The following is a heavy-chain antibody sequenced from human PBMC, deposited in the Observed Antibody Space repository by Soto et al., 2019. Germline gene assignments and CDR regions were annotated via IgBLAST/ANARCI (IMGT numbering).Heavy chain of an antibody. J-gene: IGHJ1*01. CDR3: ARDSEYDSRGNEYFQH. Sequence: PSETLSLTCTVSGGSISSGGYYWSWIRQHPGKGLEWIGYIYYSGSTYYNPSLKSRVTISVDTSKNQFSLKLSSVTAADTAVYYCARDSEYDSRGNEYFQHWGQGTLVTVS. V-gene: IGHV4-31*03. D-gene: IGHD3-22*01. CDR2: IYYSGST. CDR1: GGSISSGGYY.